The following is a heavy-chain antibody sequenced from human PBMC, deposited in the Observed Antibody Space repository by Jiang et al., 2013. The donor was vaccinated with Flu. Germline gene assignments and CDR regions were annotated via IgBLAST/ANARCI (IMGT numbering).Heavy chain of an antibody. CDR3: TKYSGYDHHVDAFHI. CDR1: GFTFISYA. D-gene: IGHD5-12*01. Sequence: GLIQPGGSLRLSCAASGFTFISYAMSWVRQAPGKGLEWVSAISYSGGSTYYADSVKGRFTISRDNSKNTLYLQMNSLRAEDTAVYYCTKYSGYDHHVDAFHIWGQGTLVTVSS. V-gene: IGHV3-23*01. J-gene: IGHJ3*02. CDR2: ISYSGGST.